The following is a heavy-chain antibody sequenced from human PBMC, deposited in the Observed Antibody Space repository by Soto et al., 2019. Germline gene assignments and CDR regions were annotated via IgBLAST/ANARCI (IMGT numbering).Heavy chain of an antibody. J-gene: IGHJ4*02. CDR1: GGSISSSSYY. V-gene: IGHV4-39*07. CDR3: ASVTMVRGLLY. D-gene: IGHD3-10*01. CDR2: IYYSGST. Sequence: SETLSLTCTVSGGSISSSSYYWGWIRQPPGKGLEWIGYIYYSGSTNYNPSLKSRVTISVDTSKNQFSLKLSSVTAADTAVYYCASVTMVRGLLYWGQGTLVTVSS.